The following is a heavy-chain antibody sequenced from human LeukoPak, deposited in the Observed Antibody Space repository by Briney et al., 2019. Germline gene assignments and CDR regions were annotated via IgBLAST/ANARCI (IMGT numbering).Heavy chain of an antibody. CDR1: GFTFSSYA. D-gene: IGHD6-19*01. V-gene: IGHV3-23*01. J-gene: IGHJ4*02. Sequence: GGSLRLSCAASGFTFSSYAMSWVRQAPGKGLGWVSAISGSGGSTYYADSVKGRFTISRDNSKNTLYLQMNSLRAEDTAVYYCAKAGRASFTEAVAGTRSGYYFDYWGQGTLVTVSS. CDR3: AKAGRASFTEAVAGTRSGYYFDY. CDR2: ISGSGGST.